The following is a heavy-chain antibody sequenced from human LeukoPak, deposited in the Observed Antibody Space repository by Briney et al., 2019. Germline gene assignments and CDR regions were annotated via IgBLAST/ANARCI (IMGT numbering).Heavy chain of an antibody. CDR2: IYYSRST. CDR3: ARARSSSDWFDP. CDR1: GGSISSGDYY. D-gene: IGHD6-13*01. J-gene: IGHJ5*02. Sequence: SQTLSLTCTVSGGSISSGDYYWSWIRQPPGKGLEGIGYIYYSRSTYYNPPLKSRVTISVDTSKNQFSLKLSSVTAAETAVYYCARARSSSDWFDPWGQGTLVTVSS. V-gene: IGHV4-30-4*01.